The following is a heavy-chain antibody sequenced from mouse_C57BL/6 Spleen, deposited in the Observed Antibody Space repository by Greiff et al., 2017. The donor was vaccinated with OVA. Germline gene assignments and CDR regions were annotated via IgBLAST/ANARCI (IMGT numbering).Heavy chain of an antibody. CDR2: IYPGDGDT. V-gene: IGHV1-82*01. Sequence: VKLQESGPELVKPGASVKISCKASGYAFSSSWMNWVKQRPGKGLEWIGRIYPGDGDTNYNGKFKGKATLTADKSSSTAYMQLSSLTSEDSAVYFCARADLLLREYFDVWGTGTTVTVSS. J-gene: IGHJ1*03. CDR3: ARADLLLREYFDV. CDR1: GYAFSSSW. D-gene: IGHD1-1*01.